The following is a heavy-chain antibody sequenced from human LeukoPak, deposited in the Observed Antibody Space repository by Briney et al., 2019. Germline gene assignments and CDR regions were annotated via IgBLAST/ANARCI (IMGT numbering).Heavy chain of an antibody. CDR1: GYSLSSGYY. CDR2: IYHSGST. D-gene: IGHD3-22*01. Sequence: PSGTLSLTCTVSGYSLSSGYYWGWIRQPPGKGLEWIGSIYHSGSTYYNPSLKSRVTISVDTSKNQFSLKLSSVTAADTAAYYCARDPRTNQYYYDSSAFDIWGQGTMVTVSS. V-gene: IGHV4-38-2*02. J-gene: IGHJ3*02. CDR3: ARDPRTNQYYYDSSAFDI.